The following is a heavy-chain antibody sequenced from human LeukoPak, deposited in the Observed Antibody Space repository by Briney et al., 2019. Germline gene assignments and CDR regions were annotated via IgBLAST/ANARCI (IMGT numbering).Heavy chain of an antibody. CDR1: GYTFTSYD. Sequence: VASVKVSCKAPGYTFTSYDINWVRQATGQGLEWMGWMNPNSGNTGYAQKFQGRVTMTRNTSISTACMELSSLRSEDTAVYYCARGGYAWIDYWGQGTLVTVSS. D-gene: IGHD1-1*01. CDR2: MNPNSGNT. CDR3: ARGGYAWIDY. J-gene: IGHJ4*02. V-gene: IGHV1-8*01.